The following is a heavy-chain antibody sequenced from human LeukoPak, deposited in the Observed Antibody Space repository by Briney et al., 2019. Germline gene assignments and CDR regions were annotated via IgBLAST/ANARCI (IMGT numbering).Heavy chain of an antibody. Sequence: SETLSLTCAVYGGSFSGYYWIWIRQPPGKGLEWIGEINHSGSTNYNPSLKSRVTISVDTSKNQFSLKLSSVTAADTAVYYCARGGLVHYWGQGTLVTVSS. CDR3: ARGGLVHY. CDR1: GGSFSGYY. J-gene: IGHJ4*02. CDR2: INHSGST. V-gene: IGHV4-34*01. D-gene: IGHD6-19*01.